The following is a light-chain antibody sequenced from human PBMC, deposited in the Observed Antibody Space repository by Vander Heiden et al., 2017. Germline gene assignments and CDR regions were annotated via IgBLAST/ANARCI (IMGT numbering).Light chain of an antibody. CDR1: QSVSSN. CDR3: QQDYYWPAWT. Sequence: ELVMTQSPATLSVSPGERATLSCRASQSVSSNLAWYQQKPGPAPRLLIYGASTRATGIPARFRGSGSGTEFPLTIRSLQSEDFAVYYCQQDYYWPAWTFRPGAKVGIQ. J-gene: IGKJ1*01. CDR2: GAS. V-gene: IGKV3-15*01.